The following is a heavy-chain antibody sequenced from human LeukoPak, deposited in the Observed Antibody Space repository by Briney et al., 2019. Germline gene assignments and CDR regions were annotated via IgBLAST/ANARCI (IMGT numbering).Heavy chain of an antibody. CDR3: ARTVGYCSGGSCYERAFDI. CDR1: GVSVSGDGYH. CDR2: IFYSGST. J-gene: IGHJ3*02. D-gene: IGHD2-15*01. Sequence: SETLSLTCTVSGVSVSGDGYHWSWIRQSPGKGLESIGYIFYSGSTNYNPSLKSRVTISVDTSNNQFSLKLSSVTAADTAVYYCARTVGYCSGGSCYERAFDIWGQGTMVTVSS. V-gene: IGHV4-61*08.